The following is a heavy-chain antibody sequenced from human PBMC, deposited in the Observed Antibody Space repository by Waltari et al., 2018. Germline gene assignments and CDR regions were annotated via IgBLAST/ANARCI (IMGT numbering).Heavy chain of an antibody. CDR2: VHHSGRT. V-gene: IGHV4-4*02. D-gene: IGHD2-15*01. CDR3: ARDRGRGIYLDS. J-gene: IGHJ4*02. CDR1: GDSMTTTDC. Sequence: QLQLQESGPGLVKPSGTLSLTCAVSGDSMTTTDCGSWVRQSPGKGLEWIGQVHHSGRTNYTPSFASRVTVSFDTYNNQFSLKVTSVTAADSAVYYCARDRGRGIYLDSWGPGTLVTVS.